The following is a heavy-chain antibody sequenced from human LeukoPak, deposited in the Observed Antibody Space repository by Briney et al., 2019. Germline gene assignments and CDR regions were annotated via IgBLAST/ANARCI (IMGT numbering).Heavy chain of an antibody. CDR3: ASGWFGEGNY. CDR1: GFTFSDYY. Sequence: GGSLRLSCAASGFTFSDYYMSWIRQAPGKGLEWVSYISSSSSYTNYADSVKGRFTISRDNAKNSLYLQMSSLRAEDTAVYYCASGWFGEGNYWGQGTLVTVSS. D-gene: IGHD3-10*01. V-gene: IGHV3-11*06. CDR2: ISSSSSYT. J-gene: IGHJ4*02.